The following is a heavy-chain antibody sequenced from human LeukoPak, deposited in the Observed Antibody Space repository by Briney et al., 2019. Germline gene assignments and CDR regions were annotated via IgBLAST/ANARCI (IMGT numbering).Heavy chain of an antibody. Sequence: PSETLSLTCAVYGGSFSGYYRSWIRQPPGKGLEWIGEINHSGSTNYNPSLKSRVTISVDTSKNQFSLKLSSVTAADTAVYYCANRRDYYDSSGYWVPFDYWGQGTLVTVSS. CDR2: INHSGST. V-gene: IGHV4-34*01. CDR3: ANRRDYYDSSGYWVPFDY. D-gene: IGHD3-22*01. J-gene: IGHJ4*02. CDR1: GGSFSGYY.